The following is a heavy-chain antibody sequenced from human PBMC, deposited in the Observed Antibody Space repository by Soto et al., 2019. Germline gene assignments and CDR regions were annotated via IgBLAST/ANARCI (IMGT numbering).Heavy chain of an antibody. J-gene: IGHJ4*02. CDR3: ERDGGHY. CDR2: LSYDGGNK. Sequence: QVQLVESGGGVVQPGRSLRLACAASGFTFSSYAIHWVLRAPGKGLGWMAVLSYDGGNKYYADSVKGRFSISSDTSETPLYMKMNSLRPEDTALYYCERDGGHYWGQGALVIVSS. CDR1: GFTFSSYA. D-gene: IGHD3-16*01. V-gene: IGHV3-30-3*01.